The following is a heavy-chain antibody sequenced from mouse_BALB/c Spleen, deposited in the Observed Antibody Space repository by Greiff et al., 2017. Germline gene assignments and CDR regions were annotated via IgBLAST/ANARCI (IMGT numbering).Heavy chain of an antibody. CDR3: ARESSSYWYFDV. Sequence: EVKLVESGGDLVKPGGSLKLSCAASGFTFSSYGMSWVRQTPDKRLEWVATISSGGSYTYYPDSVKGRFTISRDNAKNTLYLQMSSLKSEDTAMYYCARESSSYWYFDVWGAETAVTVSS. J-gene: IGHJ1*01. V-gene: IGHV5-6*01. D-gene: IGHD1-1*01. CDR1: GFTFSSYG. CDR2: ISSGGSYT.